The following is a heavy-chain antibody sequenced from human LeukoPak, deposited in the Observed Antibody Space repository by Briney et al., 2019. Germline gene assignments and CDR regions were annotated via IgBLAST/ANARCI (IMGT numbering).Heavy chain of an antibody. J-gene: IGHJ4*02. CDR2: IYYSGST. Sequence: SETLSLTCTVSGGSISSSSYYWGWIRQPPGKGLEWIGSIYYSGSTYYNPPLKSRVTISVDTSKNQFSLKLSSVTAADTAVYYCASSLVDCSGGSCYPPVGNWGQGTLVTVSS. V-gene: IGHV4-39*01. CDR3: ASSLVDCSGGSCYPPVGN. CDR1: GGSISSSSYY. D-gene: IGHD2-15*01.